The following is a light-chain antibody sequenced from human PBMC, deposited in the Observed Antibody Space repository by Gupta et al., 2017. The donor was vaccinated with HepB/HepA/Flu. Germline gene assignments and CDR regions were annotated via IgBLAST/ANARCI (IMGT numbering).Light chain of an antibody. CDR1: QSVGSN. CDR3: QQYNNWPPWT. V-gene: IGKV3-15*01. J-gene: IGKJ1*01. CDR2: GAP. Sequence: EIVMTQSPATLSVSPGERATLSCRASQSVGSNLAWYQQKPGQAPRLLIYGAPTRATGIPARFGGSGSGTEFTITISSLQSEDFAVYYCQQYNNWPPWTFGQGTKVEIK.